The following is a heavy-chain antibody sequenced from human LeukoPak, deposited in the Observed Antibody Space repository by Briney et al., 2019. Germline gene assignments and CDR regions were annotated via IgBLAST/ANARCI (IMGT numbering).Heavy chain of an antibody. V-gene: IGHV4-4*07. Sequence: SETLSLTCNVSGDSISGYYWNWFRQPAGKGLEWIGRMYTTGSTSYNPSLASRVTMSVDTSKNQFSLNLNSVTAADTAFYYCARGRAYYDSSGFFNYWGQGILVTVSS. CDR3: ARGRAYYDSSGFFNY. D-gene: IGHD3-22*01. J-gene: IGHJ4*02. CDR2: MYTTGST. CDR1: GDSISGYY.